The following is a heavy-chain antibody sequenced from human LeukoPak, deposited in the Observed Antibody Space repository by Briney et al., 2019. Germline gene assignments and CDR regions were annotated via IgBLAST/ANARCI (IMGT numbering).Heavy chain of an antibody. CDR3: ARGPLTVTRGFDP. CDR2: IYYSGST. V-gene: IGHV4-39*07. CDR1: GGSIRSSSYY. D-gene: IGHD4-17*01. J-gene: IGHJ5*02. Sequence: SETLSLTCTVSGGSIRSSSYYWDWIRQPPGKGLEWIGSIYYSGSTYYNSSLKSRVSISVDTSKNQFSLKVSSVTAADTAVYYCARGPLTVTRGFDPWGQGTLVTVSS.